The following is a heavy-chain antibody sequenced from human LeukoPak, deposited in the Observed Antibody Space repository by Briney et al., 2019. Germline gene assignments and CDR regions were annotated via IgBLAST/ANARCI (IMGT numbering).Heavy chain of an antibody. CDR3: ARDRGSSGHLYFDY. CDR1: GFTVSSNY. J-gene: IGHJ4*02. D-gene: IGHD6-19*01. V-gene: IGHV3-53*01. Sequence: GGSLRLSCAASGFTVSSNYMSWVRQAPGKGLEWVSVIYSGGSIYYADSVKGRFTISRDNSKNTLYLQMNSLRAEDTAVYYCARDRGSSGHLYFDYWGQGTLVTVSS. CDR2: IYSGGSI.